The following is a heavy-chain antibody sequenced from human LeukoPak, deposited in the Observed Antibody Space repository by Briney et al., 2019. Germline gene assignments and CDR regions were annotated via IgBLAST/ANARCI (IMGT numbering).Heavy chain of an antibody. CDR1: GFTFSSYE. CDR3: ARKYCSSTSCLFYC. Sequence: PGGSLRLSCAASGFTFSSYEMNWVRQAPGKGLEWVSYIGSSGSSIYYADFVKGRFTSSRDNAKNSLYLQINGLRAESTAVDDCARKYCSSTSCLFYCWGQRTLVTLST. CDR2: IGSSGSSI. J-gene: IGHJ4*02. D-gene: IGHD2-2*01. V-gene: IGHV3-48*03.